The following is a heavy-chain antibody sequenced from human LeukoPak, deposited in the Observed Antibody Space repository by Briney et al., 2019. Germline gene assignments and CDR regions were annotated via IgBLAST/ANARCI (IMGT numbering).Heavy chain of an antibody. V-gene: IGHV4-39*07. J-gene: IGHJ4*02. Sequence: SETLSLTCTVSSGSISTSNYYWGWVRQPPGKALEWIGNIFYSGSTYYSPSLESRVTMSLDTSKNQFSLKLTSVTPADTAVYYCARTAKYYYGSETYYFFDYWGQGTLVTVSS. CDR3: ARTAKYYYGSETYYFFDY. CDR2: IFYSGST. CDR1: SGSISTSNYY. D-gene: IGHD3-10*01.